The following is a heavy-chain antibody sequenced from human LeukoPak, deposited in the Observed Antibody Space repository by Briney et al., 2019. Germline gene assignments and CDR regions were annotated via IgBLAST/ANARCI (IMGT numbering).Heavy chain of an antibody. V-gene: IGHV3-48*03. D-gene: IGHD4-17*01. J-gene: IGHJ4*02. CDR1: GFTFSSYE. CDR2: ISSSGSTI. CDR3: AKDTLSYGDFTIDY. Sequence: GGSLRLSCAASGFTFSSYEMNWVRQAPGKGLEWVSYISSSGSTIYYADSVKGRFTISRDNSKNTLYLQMNSLRAEDTAVYYCAKDTLSYGDFTIDYWGQGTLVTVSS.